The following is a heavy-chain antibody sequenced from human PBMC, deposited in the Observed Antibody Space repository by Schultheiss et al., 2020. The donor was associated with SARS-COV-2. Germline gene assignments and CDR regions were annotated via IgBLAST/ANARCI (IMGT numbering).Heavy chain of an antibody. Sequence: SETLSLTCTVSGGSINTYYWSWIRQPPGKGLEWIGEINRSGSTNYNPSLQSRVTMSVDVSKKQLSLRLSSVTAADSAVYYCARGSEGFDPWGQGTQVTVSS. V-gene: IGHV4-59*01. CDR1: GGSINTYY. CDR3: ARGSEGFDP. CDR2: INRSGST. J-gene: IGHJ5*02.